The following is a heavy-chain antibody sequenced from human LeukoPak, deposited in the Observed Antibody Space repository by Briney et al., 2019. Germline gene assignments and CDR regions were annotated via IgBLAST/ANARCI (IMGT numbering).Heavy chain of an antibody. Sequence: SETLSLTCTVSGGSISSYYWSWIRQPAGKGLEWIGRIYTSGSTNYNPSLKSRVTISVDTSKNQFSLKLSSVTAADTAVYYCARVSYYDSSGYYTLGHIDYWGQGTLVTVSS. D-gene: IGHD3-22*01. V-gene: IGHV4-4*07. CDR3: ARVSYYDSSGYYTLGHIDY. CDR1: GGSISSYY. J-gene: IGHJ4*02. CDR2: IYTSGST.